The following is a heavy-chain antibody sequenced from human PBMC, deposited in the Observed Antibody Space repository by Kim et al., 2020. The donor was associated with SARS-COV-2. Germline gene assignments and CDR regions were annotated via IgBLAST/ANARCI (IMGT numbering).Heavy chain of an antibody. D-gene: IGHD2-2*01. CDR2: I. Sequence: IYYTDSVKGRFTISRDTAKNSLYLQMNGLRADDTAVYYCARDSTAHFDYWGQGTLVTVSS. CDR3: ARDSTAHFDY. J-gene: IGHJ4*02. V-gene: IGHV3-48*04.